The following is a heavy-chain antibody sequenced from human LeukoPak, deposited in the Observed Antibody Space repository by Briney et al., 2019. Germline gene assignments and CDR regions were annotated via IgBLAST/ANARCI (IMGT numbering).Heavy chain of an antibody. V-gene: IGHV3-21*01. CDR3: ARSDDSSGYYSY. CDR1: GFTFSSYS. Sequence: GGSLRLSCAASGFTFSSYSMNWVRQAPGKGLEWVSSISSSSSYIYYADSVKGRFTISRDNAKNSLYLQMNSLRAEDTAVYYCARSDDSSGYYSYWGQGTLVTVSS. CDR2: ISSSSSYI. J-gene: IGHJ4*02. D-gene: IGHD3-22*01.